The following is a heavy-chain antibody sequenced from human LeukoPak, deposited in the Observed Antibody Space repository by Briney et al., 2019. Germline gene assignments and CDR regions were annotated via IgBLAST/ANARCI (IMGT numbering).Heavy chain of an antibody. D-gene: IGHD5-18*01. CDR1: GGSISSGSYY. CDR3: AAYSYGYFGYFDY. J-gene: IGHJ4*02. Sequence: SETLSLTCTVSGGSISSGSYYWSWIRQPAGKGLEWIGRIYTSGSTNYNPSLKSRVTISVDTSKNQFSLKLGSVTAADTAVYYCAAYSYGYFGYFDYWGQGTLVTVSS. CDR2: IYTSGST. V-gene: IGHV4-61*02.